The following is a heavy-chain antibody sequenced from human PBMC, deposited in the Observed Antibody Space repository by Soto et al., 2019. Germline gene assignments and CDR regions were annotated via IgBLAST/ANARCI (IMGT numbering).Heavy chain of an antibody. CDR3: ARMGPRAARPSY. CDR2: VSSSGTTM. D-gene: IGHD6-6*01. J-gene: IGHJ4*02. V-gene: IGHV3-11*01. CDR1: GFTFSDYD. Sequence: PGGYLRLSCAASGFTFSDYDMSWIRQAPGKGLEWVSFVSSSGTTMYYADSVKGRFTISRDNAKNSLYLQMNSLTADDTAVYYCARMGPRAARPSYWGQGTLVTVSS.